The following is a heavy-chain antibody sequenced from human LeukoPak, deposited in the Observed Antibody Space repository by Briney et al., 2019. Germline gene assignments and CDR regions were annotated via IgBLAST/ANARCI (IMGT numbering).Heavy chain of an antibody. CDR1: GGTFSSYT. J-gene: IGHJ4*02. CDR2: IIPILGIA. V-gene: IGHV1-69*02. Sequence: GASVKVSCKASGGTFSSYTISWVRQAPGQGLEWMGRIIPILGIANYAQKFQGRVTITADKSTSTAYMELSSLRSEDTAVYYCVSHGQAYCGGDCYFDYWGQGTLVTVSS. D-gene: IGHD2-21*02. CDR3: VSHGQAYCGGDCYFDY.